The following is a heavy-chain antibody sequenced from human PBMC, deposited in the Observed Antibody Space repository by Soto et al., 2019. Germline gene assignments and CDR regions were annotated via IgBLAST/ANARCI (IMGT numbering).Heavy chain of an antibody. CDR3: ARGGSSTSPYYYYYMDV. CDR2: MNPNSGNT. D-gene: IGHD2-2*01. J-gene: IGHJ6*03. V-gene: IGHV1-8*01. CDR1: GYTFTSYD. Sequence: ASVKVSCKASGYTFTSYDINWVRQATGQGLEWMGWMNPNSGNTGYAQKFQGRVTMTRNTSISTAYMELSSLRSEDTAVYYCARGGSSTSPYYYYYMDVWGKGTTVTVSS.